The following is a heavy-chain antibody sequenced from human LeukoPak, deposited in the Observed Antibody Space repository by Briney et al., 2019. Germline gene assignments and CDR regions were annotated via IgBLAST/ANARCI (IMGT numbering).Heavy chain of an antibody. CDR2: IWYDGSNK. CDR3: ARGGSGSYSNDY. D-gene: IGHD3-10*01. CDR1: GFTFSSYG. V-gene: IGHV3-33*08. J-gene: IGHJ4*02. Sequence: GGSLRLSCAASGFTFSSYGMHWVRQAPGKGLEWVAVIWYDGSNKYYADSAKGRFTISRDNSKNTLYLQMNSLRAEDTAVYYCARGGSGSYSNDYWGQGTLVTVSS.